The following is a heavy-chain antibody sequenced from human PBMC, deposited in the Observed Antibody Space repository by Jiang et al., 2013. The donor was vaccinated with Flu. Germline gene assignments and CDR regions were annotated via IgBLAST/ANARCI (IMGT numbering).Heavy chain of an antibody. V-gene: IGHV1-18*01. D-gene: IGHD2-15*01. Sequence: FTSYGISWVRQAPGQGLEWMGWISAYNGNTNYAQKVQGRVTMTTDTSTSTAYMELRSLRSDDTAVYFCARDRVGSGGRHYYYYGMDVWGQGTTVTVSS. J-gene: IGHJ6*02. CDR3: ARDRVGSGGRHYYYYGMDV. CDR1: FTSYG. CDR2: ISAYNGNT.